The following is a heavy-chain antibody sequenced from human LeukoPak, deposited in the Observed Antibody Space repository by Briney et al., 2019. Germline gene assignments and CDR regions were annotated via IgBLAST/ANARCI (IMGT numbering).Heavy chain of an antibody. CDR3: ARGFGCSSTSCTAVGWFDP. J-gene: IGHJ5*02. D-gene: IGHD2-2*01. CDR2: ISAYNGNT. V-gene: IGHV1-18*01. CDR1: GYTFTSYG. Sequence: ASVKVSCKASGYTFTSYGISWVRQAPGQGLEWMGWISAYNGNTNYAQKLQGRVTMTTDTSTSTAYMELRSLRSDDTAVYYCARGFGCSSTSCTAVGWFDPWGQGTLVTVSS.